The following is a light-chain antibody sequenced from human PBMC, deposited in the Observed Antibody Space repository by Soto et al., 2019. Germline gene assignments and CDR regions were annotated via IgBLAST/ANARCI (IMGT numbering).Light chain of an antibody. CDR1: QNIINF. CDR3: QHSYSTPPT. Sequence: DIQMTQSPSSLSASVGDRVTITCRASQNIINFLNWYQQRPGKAPKLLIYAASSLHSGVPSRFSGSGSGTGFTLTISSLQPEDFATYYCQHSYSTPPTFGGGTKVDI. V-gene: IGKV1-39*01. CDR2: AAS. J-gene: IGKJ4*01.